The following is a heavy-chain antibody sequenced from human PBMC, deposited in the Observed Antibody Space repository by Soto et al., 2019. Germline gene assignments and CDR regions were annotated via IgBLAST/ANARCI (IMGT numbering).Heavy chain of an antibody. CDR1: GYSISSGHY. J-gene: IGHJ4*02. CDR3: ARGTYTTGWYYFDY. Sequence: SETLSLTCAVSGYSISSGHYWGWIRQPPGKGPEWIGSVFHIGRAFYNPSLKSQVTMSVDTTKNQFSLNLTSATAADTAIYYCARGTYTTGWYYFDYWGQGTLVTVSS. D-gene: IGHD6-19*01. CDR2: VFHIGRA. V-gene: IGHV4-38-2*01.